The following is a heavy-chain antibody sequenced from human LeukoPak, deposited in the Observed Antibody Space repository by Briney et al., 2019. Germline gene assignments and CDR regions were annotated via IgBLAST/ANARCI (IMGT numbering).Heavy chain of an antibody. Sequence: ASVKVSCKASGYNFTGYYMHWVRQAPGQGLEWMGWINPNSGGTNYAQKFQGRVTMTRDTSISTAYMELSRLRSDDTAVYYCARGAHYYGSGSYYSFGYYWGQGTLVTVSS. CDR1: GYNFTGYY. CDR2: INPNSGGT. CDR3: ARGAHYYGSGSYYSFGYY. D-gene: IGHD3-10*01. V-gene: IGHV1-2*02. J-gene: IGHJ4*02.